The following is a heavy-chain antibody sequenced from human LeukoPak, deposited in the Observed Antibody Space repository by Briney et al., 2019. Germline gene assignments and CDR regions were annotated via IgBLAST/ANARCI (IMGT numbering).Heavy chain of an antibody. CDR2: IFGDGVTT. V-gene: IGHV3-23*01. CDR1: GFTFSNFG. Sequence: GGSLRLSRAASGFTFSNFGMSWVRQAPGKGLEWVSAIFGDGVTTFYADSVKGRFIISRDNSQNRLFLQVNSLRVEDTAVYYCAKGLGGLASAPDSWGQGTLVTVSS. J-gene: IGHJ5*01. CDR3: AKGLGGLASAPDS. D-gene: IGHD6-6*01.